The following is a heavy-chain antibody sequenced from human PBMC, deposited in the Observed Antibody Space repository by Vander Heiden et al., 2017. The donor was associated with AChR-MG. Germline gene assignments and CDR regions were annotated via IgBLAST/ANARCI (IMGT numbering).Heavy chain of an antibody. Sequence: QVQLQQRGAGLFKPSETLSLTCAVHGGSFSGYYWGWSRQPTGKGLEWIGEINHSGSTNYNPSLKSRVTISVDTSKNQFSLKLSSLTAADTAVYYCAREGYPDAFDIWGQGTMVTDSS. CDR2: INHSGST. V-gene: IGHV4-34*01. CDR3: AREGYPDAFDI. D-gene: IGHD5-12*01. CDR1: GGSFSGYY. J-gene: IGHJ3*02.